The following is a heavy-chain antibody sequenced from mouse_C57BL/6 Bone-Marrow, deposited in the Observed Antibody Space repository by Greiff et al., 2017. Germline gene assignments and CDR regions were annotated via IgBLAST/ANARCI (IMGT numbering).Heavy chain of an antibody. CDR2: INPSTGGT. J-gene: IGHJ3*01. V-gene: IGHV1-42*01. CDR3: ARGLPPFAY. CDR1: GYSFTGYY. D-gene: IGHD2-2*01. Sequence: EVQLQQSGPELVKPGASVKISCKASGYSFTGYYMNWVKQSPEKSLEWIGEINPSTGGTTYNQKFKAKATLTVDKSSSTAYMQLKSLTSEDSAVYYCARGLPPFAYWGQGTLVTVSA.